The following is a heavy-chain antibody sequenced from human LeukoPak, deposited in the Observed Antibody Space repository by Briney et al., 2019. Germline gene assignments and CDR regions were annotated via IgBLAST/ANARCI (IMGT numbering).Heavy chain of an antibody. D-gene: IGHD3-22*01. Sequence: AGGSLRLSCAASGFTFSSYGMHWVRQAPGKGLEWVAVISYDGSNKYYADSVKGRFTISRDNSKNTLYLQMNSLRAEDTAVYYCAKGSMMRQIVVVPDYWGQGTLVTVSS. V-gene: IGHV3-30*18. CDR2: ISYDGSNK. J-gene: IGHJ4*02. CDR3: AKGSMMRQIVVVPDY. CDR1: GFTFSSYG.